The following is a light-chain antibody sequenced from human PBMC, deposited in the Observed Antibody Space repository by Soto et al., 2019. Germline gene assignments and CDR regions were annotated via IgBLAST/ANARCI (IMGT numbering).Light chain of an antibody. CDR1: PSISRW. CDR3: QQYNSYPHT. V-gene: IGKV1-5*03. Sequence: DIQMTQSPSTLSASVGDRVTITCRASPSISRWLAWYQQKPGKVPKFLIYKASSLQSGVPSRFSGSGSGTEFTLTISSLQPDDFATYYCQQYNSYPHTFGQGTKLEIK. J-gene: IGKJ2*01. CDR2: KAS.